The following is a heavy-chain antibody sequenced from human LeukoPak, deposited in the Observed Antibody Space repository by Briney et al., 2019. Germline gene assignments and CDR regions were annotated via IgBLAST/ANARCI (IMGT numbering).Heavy chain of an antibody. J-gene: IGHJ4*02. Sequence: GGSLRLSCAASGFTFNNYAMSWVRQAPGKRLEWVSIINTSGGSTYYADSVKGRFTISRDNSKNTLYLQMNSLRVEDTAVYYCAKDVGGDGYNLGGDYWGQGTLVTVSS. CDR1: GFTFNNYA. CDR3: AKDVGGDGYNLGGDY. V-gene: IGHV3-23*01. CDR2: INTSGGST. D-gene: IGHD5-24*01.